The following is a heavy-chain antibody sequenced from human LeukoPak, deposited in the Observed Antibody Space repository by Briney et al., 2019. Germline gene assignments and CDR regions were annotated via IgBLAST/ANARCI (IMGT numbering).Heavy chain of an antibody. CDR2: IYHSGST. D-gene: IGHD3-3*01. V-gene: IGHV4-39*07. CDR1: GVSISSSSYY. J-gene: IGHJ5*02. CDR3: ARVACYGYDFWSGSNWFDP. Sequence: PSETLPLTCTVSGVSISSSSYYWGWIRQPPGKGLEWIGSIYHSGSTNYNPSLKSRVTISVDKSKNQFSLKLSSVTAADTAVYYCARVACYGYDFWSGSNWFDPWGQGTLVTVSS.